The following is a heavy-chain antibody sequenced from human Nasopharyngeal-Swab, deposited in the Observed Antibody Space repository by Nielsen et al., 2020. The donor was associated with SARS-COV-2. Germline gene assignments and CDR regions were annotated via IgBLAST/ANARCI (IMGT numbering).Heavy chain of an antibody. CDR2: ISYDGHTQ. CDR3: ARHESWWLVRGFRFDY. V-gene: IGHV3-30*03. Sequence: GESLKISCAASGFTVSAFGMHWVRQAPGEVLEWVAHISYDGHTQYYSDSVTGRFTISRDNSKNTLDLQMNSLRPEDTAVYYCARHESWWLVRGFRFDYWGQGTLVTVSS. CDR1: GFTVSAFG. D-gene: IGHD6-19*01. J-gene: IGHJ4*02.